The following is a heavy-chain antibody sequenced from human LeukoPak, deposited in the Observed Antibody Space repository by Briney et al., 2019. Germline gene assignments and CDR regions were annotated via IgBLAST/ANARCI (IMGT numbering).Heavy chain of an antibody. V-gene: IGHV4-34*01. D-gene: IGHD6-19*01. J-gene: IGHJ4*02. CDR1: SGSFSVYY. CDR2: INHLRRT. CDR3: ARGSASGIYPIDY. Sequence: SETLSLTCAVSSGSFSVYYWSWIRQPPGKGLEWIGEINHLRRTNYNPSLKRRVIISIDTSKKEVSLEMSSVTAADTAVYYCARGSASGIYPIDYWGQGTLVTVSS.